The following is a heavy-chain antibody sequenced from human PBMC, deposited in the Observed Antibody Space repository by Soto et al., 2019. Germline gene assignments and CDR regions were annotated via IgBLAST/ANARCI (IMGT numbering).Heavy chain of an antibody. CDR2: ISHDGSHE. J-gene: IGHJ5*02. V-gene: IGHV3-30-3*01. CDR1: GLTFSTSA. Sequence: QGQLHESGGGVVQPGRSLRLSCAASGLTFSTSAMHWVRQAPGKGLEWVAMISHDGSHEYYGDSVKGRFSVSRDNSHNILHLQMNSLRIEETAVYFCARNTDHRLVRGWLGPWGQGTLVTVSS. D-gene: IGHD3-10*01. CDR3: ARNTDHRLVRGWLGP.